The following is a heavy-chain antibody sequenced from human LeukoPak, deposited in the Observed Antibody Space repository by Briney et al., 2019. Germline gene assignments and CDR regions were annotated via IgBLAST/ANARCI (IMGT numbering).Heavy chain of an antibody. J-gene: IGHJ4*02. Sequence: SETLSLTCAVYGGSFSGYYWSWIRQPPGKGLEWIGEINHSGSTNYNPSLKSRVTISVDTSKNQFSLKLSSVTAADTAVYYCARVGVWGSYRTRGGYWGQGTLDTVSS. D-gene: IGHD3-16*02. CDR3: ARVGVWGSYRTRGGY. CDR2: INHSGST. CDR1: GGSFSGYY. V-gene: IGHV4-34*01.